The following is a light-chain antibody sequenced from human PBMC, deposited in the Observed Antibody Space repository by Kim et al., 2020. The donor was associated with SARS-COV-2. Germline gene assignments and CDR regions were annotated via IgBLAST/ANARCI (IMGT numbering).Light chain of an antibody. J-gene: IGLJ3*02. V-gene: IGLV2-11*01. CDR2: DVS. CDR3: CSYAGSYTWL. Sequence: QSALTQPRSVSGSPGQSVTISCTGTTDDVGRYDFVSWYQQYPGKVPKLLIYDVSERPSGVPDRFSGAKSGSTASLTISGLQTDDEAAYYCCSYAGSYTWLFGGETQLTVL. CDR1: TDDVGRYDF.